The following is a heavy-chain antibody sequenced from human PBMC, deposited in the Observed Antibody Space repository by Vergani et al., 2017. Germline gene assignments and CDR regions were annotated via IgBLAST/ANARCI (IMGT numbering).Heavy chain of an antibody. D-gene: IGHD2-2*01. V-gene: IGHV3-30*02. J-gene: IGHJ6*02. CDR3: ANSCCSSLSCYAFYGMEV. CDR1: GFSFSTYG. CDR2: LRYDGSNE. Sequence: QVQLVESGGGVVQPGGSLRLSCAASGFSFSTYGMHWVRQAPGRGLEWVAFLRYDGSNEYYGDAVKGRFIIARDNSKNMLSLEMHSLRPEDTAVYYCANSCCSSLSCYAFYGMEVWGQGTTVTVSS.